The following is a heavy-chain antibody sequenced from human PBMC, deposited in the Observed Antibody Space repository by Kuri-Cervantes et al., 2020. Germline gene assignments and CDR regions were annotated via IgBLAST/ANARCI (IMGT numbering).Heavy chain of an antibody. J-gene: IGHJ4*02. D-gene: IGHD5-12*01. V-gene: IGHV4-61*01. CDR2: IYYSGST. Sequence: SETLSLTCTVSGGSVSSGSYYWSWIRQPPGKGLEWIGYIYYSGSTNYNPSLKSRVTISVDTSKNQFSLKLSSVTAADTAVYYCAKDRAYGGYYFDYWGQGTLVTVSS. CDR3: AKDRAYGGYYFDY. CDR1: GGSVSSGSYY.